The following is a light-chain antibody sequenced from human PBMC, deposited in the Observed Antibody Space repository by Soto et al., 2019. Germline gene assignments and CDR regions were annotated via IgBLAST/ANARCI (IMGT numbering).Light chain of an antibody. V-gene: IGKV1-39*01. CDR1: QSISTY. J-gene: IGKJ4*01. CDR2: AAS. CDR3: QQSYDSLLLT. Sequence: DIQMTQSPSSLSASVGDRVTITCRASQSISTYLNWYQQKPGKAPNLLIYAASSLQSGVPSRFSGSGSGTDFTLTISSLQPEDFATYYCQQSYDSLLLTFGGGTTVEIK.